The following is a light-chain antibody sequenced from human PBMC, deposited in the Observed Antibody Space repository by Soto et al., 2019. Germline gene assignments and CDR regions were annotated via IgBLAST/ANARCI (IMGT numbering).Light chain of an antibody. CDR1: QNVNNR. CDR3: QHFNSWPLL. Sequence: EIVMTQSPAMLSVSPGERATLSCRASQNVNNRLAWYQQKAGQPPRLLIYGASTRATGIPARFSGSGSGTELTLTISSLQSEDFAVYYCQHFNSWPLLFGQGTKV. CDR2: GAS. V-gene: IGKV3-15*01. J-gene: IGKJ1*01.